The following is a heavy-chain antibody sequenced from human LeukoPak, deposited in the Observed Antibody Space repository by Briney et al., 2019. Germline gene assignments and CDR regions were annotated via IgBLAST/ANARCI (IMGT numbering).Heavy chain of an antibody. Sequence: ASVKVSCKASGYIFTDYYMHWVRQAPGQELGWMGRISPNSGGTNYAQKFQGRVTMTRDTSISTAYTELSSLRSEDTATYYCARGSSGYDYHNWFDPWGQGTLVTVSS. CDR1: GYIFTDYY. J-gene: IGHJ5*02. CDR3: ARGSSGYDYHNWFDP. D-gene: IGHD5-12*01. CDR2: ISPNSGGT. V-gene: IGHV1/OR15-1*01.